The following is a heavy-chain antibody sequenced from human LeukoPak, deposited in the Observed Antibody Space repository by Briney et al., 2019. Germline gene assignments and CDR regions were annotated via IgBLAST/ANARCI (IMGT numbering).Heavy chain of an antibody. CDR1: GGSFSGYY. J-gene: IGHJ4*02. D-gene: IGHD5-24*01. V-gene: IGHV4-34*01. Sequence: SETLSLTCAVYGGSFSGYYWSWVRQPPGKGLEWIGEINHSGSTNYNPSLKSRVTISVDTSKNQFSLKLTSVTAADTAVYYCARLYLPATRFDYWGQGTLVTVSS. CDR3: ARLYLPATRFDY. CDR2: INHSGST.